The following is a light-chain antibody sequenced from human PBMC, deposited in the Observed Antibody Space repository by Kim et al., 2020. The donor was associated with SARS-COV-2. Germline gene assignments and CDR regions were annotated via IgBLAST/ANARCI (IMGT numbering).Light chain of an antibody. J-gene: IGLJ2*01. Sequence: SSELTQDPAVSVALGQTVRITCQGDNLRNYYATWYQHKPGPAPVLAIYGRNSRPSGIPDRFSGSTSGNTASLTITGAQAEDEADYYCNSRDNSAKVIFGGGTQLTVL. CDR3: NSRDNSAKVI. CDR2: GRN. CDR1: NLRNYY. V-gene: IGLV3-19*01.